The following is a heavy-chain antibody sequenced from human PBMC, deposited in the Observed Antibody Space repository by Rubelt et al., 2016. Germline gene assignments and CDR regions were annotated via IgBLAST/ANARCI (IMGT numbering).Heavy chain of an antibody. CDR2: ISDYDGNT. CDR3: ARDQLALYAFDI. V-gene: IGHV1-18*01. D-gene: IGHD1-1*01. J-gene: IGHJ3*02. CDR1: GYTFTSYG. Sequence: QVQLVQSGAEVKKPGASVKVSCKASGYTFTSYGISWVRQAPGQGLEWMGWISDYDGNTNYAQKLQGRGTRTTDTSTSTAYMELRSLRSDDTAVYFCARDQLALYAFDIWGQGTMVTVSS.